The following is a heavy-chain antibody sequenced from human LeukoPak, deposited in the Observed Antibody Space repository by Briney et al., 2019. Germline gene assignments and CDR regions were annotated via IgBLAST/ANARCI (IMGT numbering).Heavy chain of an antibody. V-gene: IGHV3-48*01. J-gene: IGHJ4*02. CDR3: VRDRGISFYFDY. Sequence: GGSLRLSCPVSGFPFITYNMNWVRQAPGEGLEWVSYIDSSSSTIYYADSVKGRFTVSRDNAKNSLDLQMNSLRADDTAVYYCVRDRGISFYFDYWGQGTLVTVSS. D-gene: IGHD3-16*02. CDR1: GFPFITYN. CDR2: IDSSSSTI.